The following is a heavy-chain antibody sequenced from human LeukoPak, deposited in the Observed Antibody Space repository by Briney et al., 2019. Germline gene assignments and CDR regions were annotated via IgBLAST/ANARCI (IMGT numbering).Heavy chain of an antibody. J-gene: IGHJ4*02. Sequence: PSETLSLTCAVYGGSFSGYYCSWIRQPPGKGLEWIGEINHSGSTNYNPSLKSRVTISVDTSKNQFSLKLSSVTAADTAVYYCARECSGGSCLDYWGQGTLVTVSS. V-gene: IGHV4-34*01. CDR1: GGSFSGYY. CDR2: INHSGST. CDR3: ARECSGGSCLDY. D-gene: IGHD2-15*01.